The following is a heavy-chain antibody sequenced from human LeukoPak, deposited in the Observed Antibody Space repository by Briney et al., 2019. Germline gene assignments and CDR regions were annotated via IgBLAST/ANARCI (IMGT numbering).Heavy chain of an antibody. CDR2: ISSSNSYI. CDR1: GFTFSSYS. D-gene: IGHD6-13*01. J-gene: IGHJ4*02. CDR3: ARAYSSSFDN. V-gene: IGHV3-21*01. Sequence: GGPVRLSCAASGFTFSSYSMNWVRQAPGKGLEWVSSISSSNSYIYYADSVKGRFTISRDNAKNSLYLQMNSLRAEDTAVYYCARAYSSSFDNWGQGTLVTVSS.